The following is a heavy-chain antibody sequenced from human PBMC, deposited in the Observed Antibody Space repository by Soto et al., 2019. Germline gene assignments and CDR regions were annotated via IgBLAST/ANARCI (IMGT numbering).Heavy chain of an antibody. CDR2: ISGSGGST. CDR3: AKDSINYYDSSGSLSGMDV. V-gene: IGHV3-23*01. Sequence: GGSLSLSCAASGFTFSSYAMSWVRQAPGKGLEWVSAISGSGGSTYYADSVKGRFTISRDNSKNTLYLQMNSLRAEDTAVYYCAKDSINYYDSSGSLSGMDVWGQGTTVTVSS. CDR1: GFTFSSYA. J-gene: IGHJ6*02. D-gene: IGHD3-22*01.